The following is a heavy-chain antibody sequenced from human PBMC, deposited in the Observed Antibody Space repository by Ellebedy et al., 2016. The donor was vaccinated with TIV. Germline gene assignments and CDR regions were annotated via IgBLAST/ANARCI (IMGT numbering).Heavy chain of an antibody. D-gene: IGHD3-10*01. CDR2: ISAYNGNT. J-gene: IGHJ4*02. Sequence: ASVKVSCXASGYTFTSYGISWVRQAPGQGLEWMGWISAYNGNTNYAQKLQGRVTMTTDTSTSTAYMELRSLRSDDTAVYYCARVPPIHYYGSGRLFDYWGQGTLVTVSS. V-gene: IGHV1-18*04. CDR3: ARVPPIHYYGSGRLFDY. CDR1: GYTFTSYG.